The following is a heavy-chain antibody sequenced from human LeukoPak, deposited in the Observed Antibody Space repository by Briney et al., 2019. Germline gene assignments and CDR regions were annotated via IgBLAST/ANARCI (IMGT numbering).Heavy chain of an antibody. CDR1: GFTFSSYA. V-gene: IGHV3-23*01. Sequence: GGSLRLSCAASGFTFSSYAMSWVRQAPGKGLEWVSAISGSGGSTYYADSVKGRFTISRDNSKNTLYLQMNSLRAEDTAVYYCARGQWLATLFHHWGQGTLVTVSS. CDR3: ARGQWLATLFHH. D-gene: IGHD6-19*01. CDR2: ISGSGGST. J-gene: IGHJ1*01.